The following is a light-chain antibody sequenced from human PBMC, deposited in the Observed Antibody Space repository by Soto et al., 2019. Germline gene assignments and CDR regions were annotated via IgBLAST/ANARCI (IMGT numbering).Light chain of an antibody. Sequence: QSALIQPPSVSGSPGQSVTISCTGTSSDVGSYDYVSWYQQHPGTVPKPMIYNVNTRPSGVPDRFSGSKSGNTASMTISGLQAEDEAFYYCSSYTTRSTLVFGGGTKVTVL. CDR2: NVN. J-gene: IGLJ2*01. V-gene: IGLV2-18*02. CDR3: SSYTTRSTLV. CDR1: SSDVGSYDY.